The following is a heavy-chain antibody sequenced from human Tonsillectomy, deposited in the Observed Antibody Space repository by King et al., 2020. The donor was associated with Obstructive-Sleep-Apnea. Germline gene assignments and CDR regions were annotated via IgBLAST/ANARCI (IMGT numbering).Heavy chain of an antibody. CDR3: ASALYYDILTGYYTGYYFDY. J-gene: IGHJ4*02. V-gene: IGHV1-69*10. Sequence: VQLVQSGAEVKKPGSSVKVSCKASGGTFSSYAISWVRQAPGQGLEWMGGIIPILGIANYAQKFQGRVTITADKSTSTAYMELSSLRSEDTAVYYCASALYYDILTGYYTGYYFDYWGQGTLVTVSS. CDR1: GGTFSSYA. D-gene: IGHD3-9*01. CDR2: IIPILGIA.